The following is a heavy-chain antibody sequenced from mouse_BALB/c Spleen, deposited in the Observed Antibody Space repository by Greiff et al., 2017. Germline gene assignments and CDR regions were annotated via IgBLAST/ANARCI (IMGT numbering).Heavy chain of an antibody. CDR2: ISADDSYT. CDR3: ARADGNYVDY. Sequence: EVQLLQSGPGLVKPGASLKISCTASGFSFTGYCMNWVRQSPGKSLEWMGRISADDSYTFYTQMFKGKDTLTVDKSSNTAHMQIRSLASEDSAIYYCARADGNYVDYWGQGTTLTVSS. CDR1: GFSFTGYC. D-gene: IGHD2-3*01. V-gene: IGHV1-20*02. J-gene: IGHJ2*01.